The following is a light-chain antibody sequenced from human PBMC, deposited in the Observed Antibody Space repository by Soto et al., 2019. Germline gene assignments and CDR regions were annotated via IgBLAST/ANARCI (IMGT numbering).Light chain of an antibody. CDR3: ETWASNTRV. CDR1: SGHSSYI. J-gene: IGLJ2*01. V-gene: IGLV4-60*03. CDR2: LEGSGSY. Sequence: QSVLTQSSSASASLGSSVKLTCTLSSGHSSYIIAWHQQQPGKAPRYLMKLEGSGSYNKGSGVPDRFSGSSSGADRYLTISNLQSEDEADYYCETWASNTRVFGGGTKVTVL.